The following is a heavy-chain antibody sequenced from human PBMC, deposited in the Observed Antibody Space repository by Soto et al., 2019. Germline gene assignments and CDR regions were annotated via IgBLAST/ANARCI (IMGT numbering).Heavy chain of an antibody. V-gene: IGHV1-69*13. J-gene: IGHJ6*02. CDR1: GGTFSSYA. CDR2: IIPIFGTA. Sequence: SVKVSCKASGGTFSSYAISWVRQAPGQGLEWMGGIIPIFGTANYAQKFQGRVTITADESTSTAYMELSSLRSEDTAVYYCARDKGAVVTDLYYYYGMDVWGQGTTVTVSS. CDR3: ARDKGAVVTDLYYYYGMDV. D-gene: IGHD2-15*01.